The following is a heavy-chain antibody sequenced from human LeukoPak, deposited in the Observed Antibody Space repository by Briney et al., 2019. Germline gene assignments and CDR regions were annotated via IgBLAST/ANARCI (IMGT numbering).Heavy chain of an antibody. Sequence: SVKVSCKASGGTFSSYAISWVRQAPGQGLAWMGRIIPILGIANYAQRFQGRVTITADKSTSTAYMELSSLRSEDTAVYYCASGSLNYYGMDVWGQGTTVTVSS. J-gene: IGHJ6*02. CDR1: GGTFSSYA. D-gene: IGHD1-26*01. CDR3: ASGSLNYYGMDV. V-gene: IGHV1-69*04. CDR2: IIPILGIA.